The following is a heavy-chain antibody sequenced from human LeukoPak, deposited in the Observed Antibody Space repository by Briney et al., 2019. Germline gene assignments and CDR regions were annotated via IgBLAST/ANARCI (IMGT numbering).Heavy chain of an antibody. CDR3: ARERPDYDILTGWFDP. D-gene: IGHD3-9*01. Sequence: ASVKVSCKASGYIFTSYGISWVRQAPGQGLEWMGWISAYNGNKNYAQKLQGRVTMTTDTSTSTAYMELRSLRSDDTAVYYCARERPDYDILTGWFDPWGQGTLVTVSS. J-gene: IGHJ5*02. CDR2: ISAYNGNK. CDR1: GYIFTSYG. V-gene: IGHV1-18*01.